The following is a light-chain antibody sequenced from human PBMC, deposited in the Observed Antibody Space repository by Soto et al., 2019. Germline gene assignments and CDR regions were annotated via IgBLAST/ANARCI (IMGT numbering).Light chain of an antibody. Sequence: EIVMTQSPATLSVSPGERATLSCRASQSVRNNYLAWYQQKPGQAPKLLIHDASSRATGIPDRFSGGGSGTEFTLTISSLQSEDFAVYYCQQYNNWPPWTFGQGTKVDIK. CDR2: DAS. V-gene: IGKV3D-15*01. J-gene: IGKJ1*01. CDR1: QSVRNN. CDR3: QQYNNWPPWT.